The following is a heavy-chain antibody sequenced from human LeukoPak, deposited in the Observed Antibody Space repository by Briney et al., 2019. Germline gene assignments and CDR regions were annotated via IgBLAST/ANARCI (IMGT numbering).Heavy chain of an antibody. Sequence: PGGSLRLSCAASGFTVSSNYMSWVRQAPGKGLQWLSGIGGDGTTYYADSVKGRFTVPRDNSENTLYLQMNSLRAEDTAVYYCAKGPYGLGIYYGMDVWGQGTTVTV. CDR2: IGGDGTT. V-gene: IGHV3-53*01. CDR1: GFTVSSNY. D-gene: IGHD3-10*01. J-gene: IGHJ6*02. CDR3: AKGPYGLGIYYGMDV.